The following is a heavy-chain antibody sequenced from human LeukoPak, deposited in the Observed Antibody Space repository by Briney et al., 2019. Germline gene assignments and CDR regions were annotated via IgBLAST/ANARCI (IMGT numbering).Heavy chain of an antibody. CDR2: IIPILGTT. Sequence: GSSVKVSCKASGGTFSTYTISWVRQAPGQGLEWVGGIIPILGTTNYAQKFQGRVTITADESTSTAYMELSSLRSEDTAVYYCARSSRSYYYYYMDVWGKGTTVTISS. CDR3: ARSSRSYYYYYMDV. J-gene: IGHJ6*03. CDR1: GGTFSTYT. V-gene: IGHV1-69*16.